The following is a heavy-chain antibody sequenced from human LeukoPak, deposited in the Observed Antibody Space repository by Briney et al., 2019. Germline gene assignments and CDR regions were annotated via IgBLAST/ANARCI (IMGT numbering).Heavy chain of an antibody. J-gene: IGHJ4*02. CDR3: ARDSYYYDSSGYPDY. V-gene: IGHV1-18*01. CDR1: GYTFTSYG. Sequence: GASVKVSCKASGYTFTSYGISWVRQAPGQGLEWMGWMSAYNGNTNYAQKLQGRVTMPTDTSTSTAYMELRSLRSDDTAVYYCARDSYYYDSSGYPDYWGQGTLVTVSS. D-gene: IGHD3-22*01. CDR2: MSAYNGNT.